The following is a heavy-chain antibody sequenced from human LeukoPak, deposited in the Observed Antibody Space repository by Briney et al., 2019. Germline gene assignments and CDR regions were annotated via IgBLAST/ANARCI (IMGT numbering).Heavy chain of an antibody. D-gene: IGHD3-16*01. CDR3: ARVRGDYYFDY. V-gene: IGHV4-30-2*01. CDR2: IYHSVST. J-gene: IGHJ4*02. Sequence: SQTLSLTCAVSGGSISSGGYSWSWIRQPPGKGLEWIGYIYHSVSTYYNPSLKSRVTISVDRSKNQFSLKLSSVTAADTAVYYCARVRGDYYFDYWGQGTLVTVSS. CDR1: GGSISSGGYS.